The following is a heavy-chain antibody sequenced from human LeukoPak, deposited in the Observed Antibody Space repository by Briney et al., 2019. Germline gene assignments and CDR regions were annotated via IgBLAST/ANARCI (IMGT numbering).Heavy chain of an antibody. CDR3: ARQQLDLYYFDY. Sequence: PSETLSLTCTVSGGSISSGGYYWSWIRQHPGKGLEWIGYIYYSGNTYYNPSLKSRVTISVDTSKNQFSLKLSSVTAADTAVYYCARQQLDLYYFDYWGQGTLVTVSS. J-gene: IGHJ4*02. V-gene: IGHV4-31*03. CDR2: IYYSGNT. CDR1: GGSISSGGYY. D-gene: IGHD6-13*01.